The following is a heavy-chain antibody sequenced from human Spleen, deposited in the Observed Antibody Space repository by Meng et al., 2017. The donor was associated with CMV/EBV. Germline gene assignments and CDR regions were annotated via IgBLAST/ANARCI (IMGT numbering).Heavy chain of an antibody. D-gene: IGHD2-2*01. V-gene: IGHV1-18*01. J-gene: IGHJ6*02. CDR3: ARDGGYCTSTSCYVYGMDV. CDR2: ITGYKRNT. Sequence: ASVKVSCKASGYTFTTFAISWVRQAPGQGLEWMGWITGYKRNTNYAHYLQGRVTITTDTSASTAYMELRSLRSDDTGVYYCARDGGYCTSTSCYVYGMDVWGQGTTVTVSS. CDR1: GYTFTTFA.